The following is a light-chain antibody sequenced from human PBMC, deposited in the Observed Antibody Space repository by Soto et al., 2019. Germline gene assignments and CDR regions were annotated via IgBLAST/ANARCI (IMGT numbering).Light chain of an antibody. CDR1: HSISNW. CDR3: QQYGGYSWT. V-gene: IGKV1-5*01. CDR2: DAS. Sequence: DIQMTQSPSTLSASIGDRVTITCRASHSISNWLAWYQQKPGNAPKLLIYDASTLESGVPSRFSARGFGTECTLTINSLQSDDFATYHCQQYGGYSWTFCQGTKVKI. J-gene: IGKJ1*01.